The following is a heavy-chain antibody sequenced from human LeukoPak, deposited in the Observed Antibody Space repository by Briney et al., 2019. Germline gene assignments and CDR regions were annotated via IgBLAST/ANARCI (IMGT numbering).Heavy chain of an antibody. Sequence: GGSLRLSCAASGFTFSNYGLHWVRQAPGKGLEWLAVMRFYRSQKSYADSVKGRFTISRDNSKTSLYLQMDSLRAEDTAVYYCARALRTYYFDYWGQGALVTVSS. J-gene: IGHJ4*02. V-gene: IGHV3-33*01. CDR2: MRFYRSQK. CDR1: GFTFSNYG. D-gene: IGHD1/OR15-1a*01. CDR3: ARALRTYYFDY.